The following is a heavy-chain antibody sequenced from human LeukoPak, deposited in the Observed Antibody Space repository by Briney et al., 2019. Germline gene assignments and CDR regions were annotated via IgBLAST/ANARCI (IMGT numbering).Heavy chain of an antibody. J-gene: IGHJ3*02. Sequence: GGSLRLSCAASGFTFSSYSMNWVRQAPGKGLEWVSSISSSSSYIYYADSVKGGFTISRDNAKNSLYLQMNSLRAEDTAVYYCARAIVGFDAFDIWGQGTMVTVSS. D-gene: IGHD2-21*01. V-gene: IGHV3-21*01. CDR1: GFTFSSYS. CDR3: ARAIVGFDAFDI. CDR2: ISSSSSYI.